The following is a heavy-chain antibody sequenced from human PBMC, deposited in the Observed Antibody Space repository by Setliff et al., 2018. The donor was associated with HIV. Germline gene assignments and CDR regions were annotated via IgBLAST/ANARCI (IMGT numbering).Heavy chain of an antibody. CDR2: INPSGGST. Sequence: GASVKVSCKASGYTFTSYYMHWVRQAPGQGLEWMGIINPSGGSTSYAQKFQGRVTMTRDTSTSTVYMELSSLRSEDTAVYFCARDRSNYGSGSSAYNWFDPWGLGTLVTVS. J-gene: IGHJ5*02. CDR1: GYTFTSYY. CDR3: ARDRSNYGSGSSAYNWFDP. D-gene: IGHD3-10*01. V-gene: IGHV1-46*01.